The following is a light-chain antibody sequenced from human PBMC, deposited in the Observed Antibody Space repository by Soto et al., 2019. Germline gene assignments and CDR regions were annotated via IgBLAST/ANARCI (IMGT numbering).Light chain of an antibody. Sequence: DIVLTQSPGTLSFSPGDRATLSCRASQIITSNLLAWYQHRPGQAPRLLIYGASSRAAGIPDRFTGSGSGTDFTLTIKRLEPEDFAVYYCQQYGTSPYTFGQGARLDFK. CDR1: QIITSNL. CDR3: QQYGTSPYT. J-gene: IGKJ2*01. CDR2: GAS. V-gene: IGKV3-20*01.